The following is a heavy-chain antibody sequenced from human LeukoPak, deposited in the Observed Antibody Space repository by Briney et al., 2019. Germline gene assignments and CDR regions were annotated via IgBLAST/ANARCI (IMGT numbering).Heavy chain of an antibody. D-gene: IGHD3-9*01. CDR1: GGSISSYY. CDR3: ARASSGVLRYFDWSLFDP. CDR2: IYYSGST. J-gene: IGHJ5*02. V-gene: IGHV4-59*12. Sequence: SETLSLTCTVSGGSISSYYWSWIRQPPGKGLEWIGYIYYSGSTNYNPSLKSRVTISVDTSKNQFSLKLSSVTADDTAVYYCARASSGVLRYFDWSLFDPWGQGTLVTVSS.